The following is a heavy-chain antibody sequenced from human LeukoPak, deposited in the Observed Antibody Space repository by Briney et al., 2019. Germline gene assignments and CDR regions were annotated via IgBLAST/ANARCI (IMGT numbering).Heavy chain of an antibody. J-gene: IGHJ5*02. CDR3: ARASSYDSVTRYDPAWFGP. V-gene: IGHV4-34*01. CDR1: GGSLSGFY. Sequence: SETLSLTCAVYGGSLSGFYWSWIRQPPGKGLEWIGEINHSGSTNYNPSLKSRVTMSMDTSKKQLSLRVTSVTAADTAVYYRARASSYDSVTRYDPAWFGPWGQGTLVTVSS. CDR2: INHSGST. D-gene: IGHD3-22*01.